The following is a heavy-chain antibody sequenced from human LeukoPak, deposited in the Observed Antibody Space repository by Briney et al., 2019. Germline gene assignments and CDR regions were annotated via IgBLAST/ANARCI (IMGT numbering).Heavy chain of an antibody. V-gene: IGHV3-21*01. J-gene: IGHJ4*02. Sequence: GGTLRLSCAASGFTFSNYGMAWVRPVPGQGLQWVSSISGSSTYIYYADSVKGRFTISRDNAKNSLYLQMNSLRAEDTAVYYCARTGSGWSSHFDYWGQGTLVTVSS. CDR2: ISGSSTYI. CDR3: ARTGSGWSSHFDY. CDR1: GFTFSNYG. D-gene: IGHD6-19*01.